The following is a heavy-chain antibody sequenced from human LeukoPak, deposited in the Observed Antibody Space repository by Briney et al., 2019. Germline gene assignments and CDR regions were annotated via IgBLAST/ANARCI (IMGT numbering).Heavy chain of an antibody. Sequence: ASVKVSCKASGYTFTSYGISWVRQAPGQGLEWMGWISADNGNTNYAQKLQGRVTMTTDTSTSTAYMELRSLRSDDTAVYYCAREARPYDSSGYYYFDYWGQGTLVTVSS. CDR3: AREARPYDSSGYYYFDY. J-gene: IGHJ4*02. CDR1: GYTFTSYG. CDR2: ISADNGNT. D-gene: IGHD3-22*01. V-gene: IGHV1-18*01.